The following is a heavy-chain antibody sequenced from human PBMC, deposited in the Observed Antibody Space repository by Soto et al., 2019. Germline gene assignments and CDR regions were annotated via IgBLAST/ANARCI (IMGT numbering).Heavy chain of an antibody. D-gene: IGHD2-2*01. CDR1: GFTFSDYY. Sequence: QVQLVESGGGLVKPGGSLRLSCAASGFTFSDYYMSWIRQAPGKGLEWVSDISSNGSTIYYADSVKGRFTISRDNAKNSLYLQMNSLRAEDTAVYYCARESYQLRPRPEYYMDVWGKGTTVTVSS. CDR2: ISSNGSTI. J-gene: IGHJ6*03. CDR3: ARESYQLRPRPEYYMDV. V-gene: IGHV3-11*01.